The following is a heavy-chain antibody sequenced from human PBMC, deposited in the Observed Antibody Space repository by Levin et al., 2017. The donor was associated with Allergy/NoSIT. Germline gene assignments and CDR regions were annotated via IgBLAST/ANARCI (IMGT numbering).Heavy chain of an antibody. CDR3: ALGYCSSTTCHAFDI. V-gene: IGHV1-2*06. D-gene: IGHD2-2*01. Sequence: ASVKVSCKASGYTFTGYYMHWVRQAPGQGLEWMGRINPNSGGTNSAQMFQGRVTLTRDTSVSTAYMELSRLRSDDTAVYYCALGYCSSTTCHAFDIWGQGTMVTVSS. J-gene: IGHJ3*02. CDR2: INPNSGGT. CDR1: GYTFTGYY.